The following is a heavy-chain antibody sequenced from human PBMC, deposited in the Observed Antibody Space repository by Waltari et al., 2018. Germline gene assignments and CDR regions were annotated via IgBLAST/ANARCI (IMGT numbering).Heavy chain of an antibody. Sequence: EVQLVESGGGLVQPGGSLRLSCAASGFTVSSNYMSWVRQAPGKGLEWVSVIYSGGSTDYADSVKGRFTISRDNSKNTLYLQMNSLRAEDTAVYYCARTGYSSSWYERGDYWGQGTLVTVSS. J-gene: IGHJ4*02. CDR1: GFTVSSNY. D-gene: IGHD6-13*01. CDR3: ARTGYSSSWYERGDY. V-gene: IGHV3-66*02. CDR2: IYSGGST.